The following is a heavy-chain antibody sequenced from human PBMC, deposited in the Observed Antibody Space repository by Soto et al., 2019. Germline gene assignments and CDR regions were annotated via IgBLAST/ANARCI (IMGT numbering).Heavy chain of an antibody. CDR2: IYHSGST. D-gene: IGHD2-15*01. Sequence: SETLSLTCTVSGTSISSGGYSWSWIRQPPGKGLEWIGYIYHSGSTYYNPSLKSRVTISVDRSKNQFSLKLSSVTAADTAVYYCARGGCSGGSCYHWFDPWGQGTLVTVSS. V-gene: IGHV4-30-2*01. CDR3: ARGGCSGGSCYHWFDP. CDR1: GTSISSGGYS. J-gene: IGHJ5*02.